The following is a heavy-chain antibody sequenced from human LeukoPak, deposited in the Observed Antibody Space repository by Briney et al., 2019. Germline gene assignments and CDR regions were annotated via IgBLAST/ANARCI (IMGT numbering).Heavy chain of an antibody. V-gene: IGHV1-69*05. Sequence: SVKVSCKASGYTFSDHYMHWVRQAPGHGLEWMGGIIPIFGTANYAQKFQGRVTITTDESTSTAYMELSSLRSEDTAVYYCATSLYYYGSGSSNWFDPWGQGTLVTVSS. CDR3: ATSLYYYGSGSSNWFDP. CDR2: IIPIFGTA. D-gene: IGHD3-10*01. J-gene: IGHJ5*02. CDR1: GYTFSDHY.